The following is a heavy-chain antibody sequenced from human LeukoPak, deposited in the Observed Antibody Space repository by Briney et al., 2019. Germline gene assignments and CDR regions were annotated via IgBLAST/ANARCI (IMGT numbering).Heavy chain of an antibody. D-gene: IGHD3-10*01. V-gene: IGHV3-21*01. CDR2: LSSSSSYI. J-gene: IGHJ4*02. CDR3: ASVGYNGSVNYYNEVDY. Sequence: PGGSLRLSCAASGFPFSSQSMNWVRQAPGKGLEWVSSLSSSSSYIYYADSVKGRFTISRDHAKNPLYLQMNSLIAHDTALYYCASVGYNGSVNYYNEVDYWGQGTLVTVSS. CDR1: GFPFSSQS.